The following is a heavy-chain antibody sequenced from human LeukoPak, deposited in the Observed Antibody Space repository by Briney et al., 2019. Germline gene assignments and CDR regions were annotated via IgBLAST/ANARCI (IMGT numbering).Heavy chain of an antibody. J-gene: IGHJ4*02. CDR3: IRGGYSYGV. CDR2: IRSKTYGGTT. V-gene: IGHV3-49*04. D-gene: IGHD5-18*01. CDR1: GFTFGDYA. Sequence: GGSLSLSCTASGFTFGDYAMSWVRQTPGKGLEWVGVIRSKTYGGTTEYAASVKGRFTISRDDSKSIAYLQMDSLKTEDTAVYYCIRGGYSYGVWGQGTLVTVSS.